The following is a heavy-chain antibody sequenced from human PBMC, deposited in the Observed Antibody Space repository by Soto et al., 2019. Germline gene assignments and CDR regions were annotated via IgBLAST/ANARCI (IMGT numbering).Heavy chain of an antibody. V-gene: IGHV3-30*03. D-gene: IGHD3-9*01. CDR3: ATPDMRTTYYDILTGYYMGMDV. CDR2: ISYDGSNK. J-gene: IGHJ6*02. CDR1: GFTFSSYA. Sequence: GGSLRLSCAASGFTFSSYAMSWVRQAPGKGLEWVAVISYDGSNKYYADSVKGRFTISRDNSKNTLYLQMNSLRAEDTAVYYCATPDMRTTYYDILTGYYMGMDVWGQGTTVTVSS.